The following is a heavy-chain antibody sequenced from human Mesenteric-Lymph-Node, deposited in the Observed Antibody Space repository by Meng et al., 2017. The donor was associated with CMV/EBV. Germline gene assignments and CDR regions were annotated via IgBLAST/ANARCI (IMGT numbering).Heavy chain of an antibody. CDR2: ISYDGSNK. D-gene: IGHD5-24*01. CDR1: GFPFSSYA. V-gene: IGHV3-30-3*01. Sequence: ASGFPFSSYAMHWVRQAPGKGLEWVAVISYDGSNKYYADSVKGRFTISRDNSKNTLYLQMNSLRAEDTAVYYCARDPQMATIHFDYWGQGTLVTVSS. CDR3: ARDPQMATIHFDY. J-gene: IGHJ4*02.